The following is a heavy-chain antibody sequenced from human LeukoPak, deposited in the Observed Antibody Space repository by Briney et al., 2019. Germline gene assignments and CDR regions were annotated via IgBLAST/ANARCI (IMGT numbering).Heavy chain of an antibody. CDR1: GGSISSYY. Sequence: PSETLSLTCTVSGGSISSYYWSWIRQPPGKGLEWIGYIYYSGSTNYNPSLESRVTISVDTSKNQFSLKLSSVTAADTAVYYCARGPWIQLWASGFDYWGQGTLVTVSS. J-gene: IGHJ4*02. CDR3: ARGPWIQLWASGFDY. CDR2: IYYSGST. V-gene: IGHV4-59*01. D-gene: IGHD5-18*01.